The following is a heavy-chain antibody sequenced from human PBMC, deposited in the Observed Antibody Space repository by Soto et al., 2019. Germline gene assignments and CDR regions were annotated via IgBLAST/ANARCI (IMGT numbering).Heavy chain of an antibody. J-gene: IGHJ4*02. V-gene: IGHV3-23*01. CDR3: VKDFIFRTGGDC. D-gene: IGHD3-9*01. Sequence: EVQLLESEGDLVQPGGSLRLSCAASGFTFSNYAMGWVRQAPGKGLEWVAVISGSGGSIYYPDSMQGRFTISRDNSKNTVSLQMSSLRAEDTAMYYCVKDFIFRTGGDCWGRGTLVTVSS. CDR2: ISGSGGSI. CDR1: GFTFSNYA.